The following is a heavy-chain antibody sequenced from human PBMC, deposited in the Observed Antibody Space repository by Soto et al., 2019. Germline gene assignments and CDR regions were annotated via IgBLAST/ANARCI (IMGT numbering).Heavy chain of an antibody. CDR2: INPNSGGT. V-gene: IGHV1-2*04. CDR1: GYTFTGYY. Sequence: QVQLVQSGAEVKKPGASVKVSCKASGYTFTGYYMHWVRQAPGQGLEWMGWINPNSGGTNYAQKFQGWVTMTRDTSISTAYMELSRLRSDDTAVYYCAREGSSSSGTQNWFDPWGQGTLVTVSS. J-gene: IGHJ5*02. D-gene: IGHD6-6*01. CDR3: AREGSSSSGTQNWFDP.